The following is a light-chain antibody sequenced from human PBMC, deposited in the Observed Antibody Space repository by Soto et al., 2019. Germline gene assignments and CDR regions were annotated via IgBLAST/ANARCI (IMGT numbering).Light chain of an antibody. CDR2: DAS. V-gene: IGKV1-5*01. Sequence: QMTQSPSTLSASIGDRVTITCRASQSVYSRLAWYQQKPGKAPKLLVYDASTLETGVPSRFSGSGSGAEFTLTISSLQPDDFATYYCQHYNSYSEAFGQGTKVDIK. CDR1: QSVYSR. J-gene: IGKJ1*01. CDR3: QHYNSYSEA.